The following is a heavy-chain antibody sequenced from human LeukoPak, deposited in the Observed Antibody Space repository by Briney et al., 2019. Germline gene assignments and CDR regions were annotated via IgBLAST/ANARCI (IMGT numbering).Heavy chain of an antibody. CDR3: ARGGNHGAGTYYYYYYYMDV. V-gene: IGHV3-11*01. J-gene: IGHJ6*03. D-gene: IGHD6-19*01. CDR2: ISSSGSTI. CDR1: GGSISSYY. Sequence: LSLTCTVSGGSISSYYWSWIRQAPGKGLEWVSYISSSGSTIYYADSVKGRFTISRDNAKNSLYLQMNSLRAEDTAVYYCARGGNHGAGTYYYYYYYMDVWGKGTTVTISS.